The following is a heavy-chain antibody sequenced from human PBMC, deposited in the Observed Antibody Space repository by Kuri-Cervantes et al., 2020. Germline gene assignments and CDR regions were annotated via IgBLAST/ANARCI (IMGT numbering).Heavy chain of an antibody. Sequence: GSLRLSCAVSGGSISSSNWWSWVRQPPGKGLEWIGEINHSGSTNYNPSLKSRVTISVDTSKNHFSLRMSSMTAADTAVYYCARHRGNAYGKMWDFDYWGQGNLVTVSS. CDR2: INHSGST. V-gene: IGHV4-4*02. CDR1: GGSISSSNW. D-gene: IGHD5-18*01. CDR3: ARHRGNAYGKMWDFDY. J-gene: IGHJ4*02.